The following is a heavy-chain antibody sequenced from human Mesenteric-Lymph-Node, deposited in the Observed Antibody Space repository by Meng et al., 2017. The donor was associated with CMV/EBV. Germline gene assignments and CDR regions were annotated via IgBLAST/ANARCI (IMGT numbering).Heavy chain of an antibody. CDR3: ARDAVVTSTTNYYYYYGMDV. CDR1: GLTASISH. D-gene: IGHD4-23*01. J-gene: IGHJ6*02. CDR2: ICTGGTT. V-gene: IGHV3-53*05. Sequence: GGSLRLSCVVSGLTASISHMNWVRQAPGKGLEWVSVICTGGTTHYADFVKGRFTISRDDSKNILYLQMNSLRAEDTAVYYCARDAVVTSTTNYYYYYGMDVWGQGTTVTVSS.